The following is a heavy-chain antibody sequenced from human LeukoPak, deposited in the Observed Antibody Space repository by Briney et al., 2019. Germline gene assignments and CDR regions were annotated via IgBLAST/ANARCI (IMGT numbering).Heavy chain of an antibody. CDR2: IRQDGSAE. D-gene: IGHD6-6*01. CDR1: GFTFSSYY. V-gene: IGHV3-7*01. Sequence: GGSLRLSCAASGFTFSSYYMTWVRQAPGQGLEWVANIRQDGSAEFYADSVKGRFTISRDNAKNTLYLQMNSLRAEDTAVYYCARGGVYSSSAPDYWGQGTLVTVSS. CDR3: ARGGVYSSSAPDY. J-gene: IGHJ4*02.